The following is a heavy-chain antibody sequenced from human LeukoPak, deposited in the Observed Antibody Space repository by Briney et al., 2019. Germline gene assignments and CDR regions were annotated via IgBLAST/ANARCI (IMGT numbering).Heavy chain of an antibody. J-gene: IGHJ4*02. CDR2: IKQDGSEK. Sequence: GGSLRLSCAASGFTFSSYWMSWVRQAPEKGLEWVANIKQDGSEKYYVDSVKGRFTISRDNAKNSLYLQMNSLRAEDTAVYYCARDFDRYYYDSSNYPTFDYWGQGTLVTVSS. D-gene: IGHD3-22*01. CDR1: GFTFSSYW. V-gene: IGHV3-7*03. CDR3: ARDFDRYYYDSSNYPTFDY.